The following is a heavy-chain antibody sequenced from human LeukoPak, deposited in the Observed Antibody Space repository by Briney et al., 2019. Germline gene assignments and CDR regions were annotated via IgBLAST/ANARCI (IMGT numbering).Heavy chain of an antibody. CDR3: ARGHWNRADYTGWFDP. CDR2: INSDETIS. Sequence: PGGSLRLSCAASGFTFSSYWMHWVRQVPNQGLMWVSRINSDETISEYVDSVNGRFTISRDNAKNSLYLQMNSLRAEDTAVYYCARGHWNRADYTGWFDPWGQGTLVTVSS. J-gene: IGHJ5*02. D-gene: IGHD1-1*01. CDR1: GFTFSSYW. V-gene: IGHV3-74*01.